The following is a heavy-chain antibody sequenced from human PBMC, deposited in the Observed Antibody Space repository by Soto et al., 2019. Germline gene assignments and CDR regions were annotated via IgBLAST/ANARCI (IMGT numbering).Heavy chain of an antibody. J-gene: IGHJ6*03. CDR2: ISSSSSYI. D-gene: IGHD3-10*01. Sequence: EVQLVESGGGLVKPGGSLRLSCAASGFTFSSYSMNWVRQAPGKGLEWVSSISSSSSYIYYADSVKGRFTISRDNAKNSLYLQMKCRRAEDTAVYYCARDRGSGSDRYYYYYMDVWGKGATVTVSS. CDR1: GFTFSSYS. V-gene: IGHV3-21*01. CDR3: ARDRGSGSDRYYYYYMDV.